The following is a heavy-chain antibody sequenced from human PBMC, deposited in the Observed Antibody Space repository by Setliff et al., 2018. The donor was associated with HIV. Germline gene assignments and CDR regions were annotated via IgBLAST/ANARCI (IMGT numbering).Heavy chain of an antibody. J-gene: IGHJ4*02. CDR2: INTHNGNT. CDR3: ARDYSPTFYYYDSSGTFDY. Sequence: WASVKVSCKASGYIFTTFGFSWVRQAPGQGLEWMGWINTHNGNTHYAQRFQGRVTMTRDTSTTTAYMELRSLRSDDTAVYYCARDYSPTFYYYDSSGTFDYWGQGTPVTVSS. V-gene: IGHV1-18*01. CDR1: GYIFTTFG. D-gene: IGHD3-22*01.